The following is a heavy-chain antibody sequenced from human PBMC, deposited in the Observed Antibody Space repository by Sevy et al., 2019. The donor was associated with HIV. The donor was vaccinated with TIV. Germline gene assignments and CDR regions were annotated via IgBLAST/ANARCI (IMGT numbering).Heavy chain of an antibody. D-gene: IGHD3-10*02. V-gene: IGHV3-23*01. CDR2: LSFGCGKI. CDR3: AGEGCSRPHDY. CDR1: GFNFNIYS. Sequence: GGSLRLSCAVSGFNFNIYSMSWVRQAPGKGLEWVSTLSFGCGKINYADSVKGRFIISRDDSKNTLYLQMNSLRAEDKAVYFCAGEGCSRPHDYWGQGTLVTVSS. J-gene: IGHJ4*02.